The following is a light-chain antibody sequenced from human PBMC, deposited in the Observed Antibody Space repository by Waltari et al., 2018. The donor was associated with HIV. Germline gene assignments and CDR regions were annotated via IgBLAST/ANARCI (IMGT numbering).Light chain of an antibody. CDR2: EVS. Sequence: QSALTQPASVSGSPGQSITISCTGTRSDVGGYNLVSWYQQHPGKAPKLMIYEVSKRPSGVSNRFSVSKSGNTASLTISGLQAEDEADYYCCAYAGSTTYVIFGGGTKLTGL. V-gene: IGLV2-23*02. CDR1: RSDVGGYNL. CDR3: CAYAGSTTYVI. J-gene: IGLJ2*01.